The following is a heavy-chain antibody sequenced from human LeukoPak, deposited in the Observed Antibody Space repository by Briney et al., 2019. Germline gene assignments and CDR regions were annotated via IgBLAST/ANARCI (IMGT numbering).Heavy chain of an antibody. D-gene: IGHD3-3*01. J-gene: IGHJ3*02. CDR1: GFTFTAYT. V-gene: IGHV3-21*01. Sequence: GGSLRLSCAASGFTFTAYTINWVRQAPGMGLEWISPISSRSHYMYYADSVKGRFTISRDNAKNSLYLQMNSLRDEDTAVYYCVRDRAIILFGAFDIWGQGTMVTVSS. CDR2: ISSRSHYM. CDR3: VRDRAIILFGAFDI.